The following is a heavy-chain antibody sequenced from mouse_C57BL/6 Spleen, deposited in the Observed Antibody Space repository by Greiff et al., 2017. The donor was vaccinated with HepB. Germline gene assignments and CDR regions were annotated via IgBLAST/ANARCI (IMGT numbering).Heavy chain of an antibody. Sequence: VQLQQSGPELVKPGASVKISCKASGYTFTDYYMNWVKQSHGKSLEWIGDINPNNGGTSYNQKFKGKATLTVDKSSSTAYMELRSLTSEDSAVYYCAKVDYDYDGLDYWGQGTTLTVSS. CDR2: INPNNGGT. CDR1: GYTFTDYY. CDR3: AKVDYDYDGLDY. V-gene: IGHV1-26*01. J-gene: IGHJ2*01. D-gene: IGHD2-4*01.